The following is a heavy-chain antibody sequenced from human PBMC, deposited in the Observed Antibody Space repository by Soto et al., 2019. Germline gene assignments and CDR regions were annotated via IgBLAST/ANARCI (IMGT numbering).Heavy chain of an antibody. CDR3: AREGCSGGSCDYYFDY. CDR1: GFTFSSYG. Sequence: QVQLVESGGGVVQPGRSLRLSCAASGFTFSSYGMHWVRQAPGKGLEWVAVIWYDGSNKYYADSVKGRFTISRDNSKNTLYLPMNSLRAEDTAVYYCAREGCSGGSCDYYFDYWGQGTLVTVSS. J-gene: IGHJ4*02. D-gene: IGHD2-15*01. CDR2: IWYDGSNK. V-gene: IGHV3-33*01.